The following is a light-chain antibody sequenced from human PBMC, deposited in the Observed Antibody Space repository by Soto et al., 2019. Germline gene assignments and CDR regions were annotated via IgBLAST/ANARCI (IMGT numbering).Light chain of an antibody. J-gene: IGKJ1*01. Sequence: DIQMTQSPSTLSGSVGDRATIAGRASQTISSWLAWYQQKPGQAPKLXIYKASSLESGVPSRFRGSGSGTEFTLTISSLKPDDFATYYCQQYNSYIWTFGQGTKVDIK. CDR1: QTISSW. CDR2: KAS. CDR3: QQYNSYIWT. V-gene: IGKV1-5*03.